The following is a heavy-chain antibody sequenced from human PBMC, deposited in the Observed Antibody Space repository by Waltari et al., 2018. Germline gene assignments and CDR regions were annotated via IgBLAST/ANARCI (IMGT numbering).Heavy chain of an antibody. D-gene: IGHD1-26*01. CDR1: GYTFTNYW. CDR2: IYPGDSET. Sequence: EVQLVQSGAEVKKPGEFLKISCQASGYTFTNYWIGWVGQLPGKGLEWMGIIYPGDSETTYSPSFEGQVTISADRSTTIAYLQWSSLKASDSAMYYCVRQVGTNWLDPWGQGTQVTVSS. V-gene: IGHV5-51*01. CDR3: VRQVGTNWLDP. J-gene: IGHJ5*02.